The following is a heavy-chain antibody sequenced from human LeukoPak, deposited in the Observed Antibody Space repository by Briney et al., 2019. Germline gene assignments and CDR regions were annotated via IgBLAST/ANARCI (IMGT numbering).Heavy chain of an antibody. D-gene: IGHD6-13*01. J-gene: IGHJ4*02. CDR3: AREDSSSWSLGY. CDR2: IYSGGST. V-gene: IGHV3-53*01. CDR1: GFTFNSAW. Sequence: PGGSLRLSCVASGFTFNSAWMNWVRQAPGKGLEWVSVIYSGGSTYYADSVKGRFTISRDNSKNTLYLQMNSLRAEDTAVYYCAREDSSSWSLGYWGQGTLVTVSS.